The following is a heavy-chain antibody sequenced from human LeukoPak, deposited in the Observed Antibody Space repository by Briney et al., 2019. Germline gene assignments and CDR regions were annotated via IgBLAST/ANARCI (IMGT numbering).Heavy chain of an antibody. D-gene: IGHD3-22*01. CDR3: AREVVDSSGYEFPFGAFDI. V-gene: IGHV3-30*01. J-gene: IGHJ3*02. CDR2: ISYDGSNK. Sequence: PGGSLRLSCAASGFTFSSYAMHWVRQAPGKGLEWVAVISYDGSNKYYADSVKGRFTISRDNSKNTLYLQMNSLRAEDTAVYYCAREVVDSSGYEFPFGAFDIWGQGTMVTVSS. CDR1: GFTFSSYA.